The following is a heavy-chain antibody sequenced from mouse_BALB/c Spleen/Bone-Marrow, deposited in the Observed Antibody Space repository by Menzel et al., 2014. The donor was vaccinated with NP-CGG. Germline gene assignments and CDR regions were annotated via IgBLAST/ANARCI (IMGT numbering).Heavy chain of an antibody. V-gene: IGHV14-3*02. D-gene: IGHD4-1*01. CDR2: IDPANGNT. J-gene: IGHJ4*01. CDR3: ARWEYYAMDY. Sequence: EVQLQQSGAELVKPGATVKLSCTASGFNIKDTYMHWVKQRPEQGLEWIGRIDPANGNTKYDPKFQGKATITADTSSNTAYLQLSSLTSEDTAVYYCARWEYYAMDYWGQGTSVTVSS. CDR1: GFNIKDTY.